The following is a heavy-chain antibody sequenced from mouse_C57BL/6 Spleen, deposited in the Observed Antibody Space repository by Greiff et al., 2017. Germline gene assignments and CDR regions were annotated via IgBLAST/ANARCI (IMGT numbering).Heavy chain of an antibody. Sequence: QVQLQQPGAELVKPGASVKLSCKASGYTFTRYWMQWVKQRPGQGLEWIGELDPSDSYPNYNQKFKGKATLTVDTSSSTAYMQFSSLASEDCAVYYCARRAPWFAYWGQGTLVTVSA. CDR2: LDPSDSYP. CDR3: ARRAPWFAY. D-gene: IGHD3-1*01. CDR1: GYTFTRYW. V-gene: IGHV1-50*01. J-gene: IGHJ3*01.